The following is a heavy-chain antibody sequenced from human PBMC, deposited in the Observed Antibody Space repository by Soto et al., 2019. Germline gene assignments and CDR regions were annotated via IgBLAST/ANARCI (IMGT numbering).Heavy chain of an antibody. CDR2: ISLDGSSE. D-gene: IGHD6-19*01. CDR1: GFTFSHYA. V-gene: IGHV3-30*18. Sequence: QVQLVESGGGVVQSGRSLRLSCVASGFTFSHYAMYWVRQAPGKGLEWVALISLDGSSEYYADSVKGRFTISRDNSKNTLYLQVNSLRREDTAVYHCEKSPTSSGWSLVDYWGRGTLVTVSS. CDR3: EKSPTSSGWSLVDY. J-gene: IGHJ4*02.